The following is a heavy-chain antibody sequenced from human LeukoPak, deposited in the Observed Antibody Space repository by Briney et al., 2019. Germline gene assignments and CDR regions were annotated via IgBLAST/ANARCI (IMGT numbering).Heavy chain of an antibody. J-gene: IGHJ4*02. CDR2: IRYDGSNK. D-gene: IGHD6-13*01. CDR1: GFTFSSYG. Sequence: PGGSLRLSCAASGFTFSSYGMHWVRQAPGKGLEWVAFIRYDGSNKYYADSVKGRFTISRDNSKNTLYLQMNSLRAEDTAVYYCATFGRYSSSWLEDYWGQGTLVTVSS. CDR3: ATFGRYSSSWLEDY. V-gene: IGHV3-30*02.